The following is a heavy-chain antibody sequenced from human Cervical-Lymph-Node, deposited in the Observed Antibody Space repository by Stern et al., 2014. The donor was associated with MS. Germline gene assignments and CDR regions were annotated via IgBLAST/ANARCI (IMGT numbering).Heavy chain of an antibody. D-gene: IGHD1-26*01. CDR1: GGSISSTYW. CDR2: IYQSGTT. Sequence: QVQLQESGPGLVKPSGTLSLTCAVFGGSISSTYWWTWVRQSPGKGLEWIGEIYQSGTTNYNPSLKSRVTISVDMPKNQFFLKLSSGTAADTAVYYCARLNSGSYDYWGQGTLVTVSS. CDR3: ARLNSGSYDY. J-gene: IGHJ4*02. V-gene: IGHV4-4*02.